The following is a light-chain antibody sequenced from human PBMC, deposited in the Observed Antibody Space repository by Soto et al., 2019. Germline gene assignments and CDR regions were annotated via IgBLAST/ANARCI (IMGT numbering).Light chain of an antibody. CDR1: QSVSSSY. Sequence: EIVLTQSPGTLSLSPGERATLSCRASQSVSSSYLAWYQQKPGQAPRLLIYGASGRATGIPDRFSGSGSGKDFTLTISRLEPEDFAVYYCQQYGSSLRTFGQGTKVEIK. CDR2: GAS. J-gene: IGKJ1*01. V-gene: IGKV3-20*01. CDR3: QQYGSSLRT.